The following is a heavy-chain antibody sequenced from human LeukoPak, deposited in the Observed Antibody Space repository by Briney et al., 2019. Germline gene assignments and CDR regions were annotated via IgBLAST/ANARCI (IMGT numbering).Heavy chain of an antibody. CDR1: GDSISSGDYY. J-gene: IGHJ5*02. D-gene: IGHD3-10*01. Sequence: SETLSLTCTVSGDSISSGDYYWSWIRQPAGKGLEWIGRISSSGSTNYNPSLKSRVTISVDTSKNQFSLKLSSVTAADTAVYYCASASITMVRGLRNWFDPWGQGTLVTVSS. CDR3: ASASITMVRGLRNWFDP. CDR2: ISSSGST. V-gene: IGHV4-61*02.